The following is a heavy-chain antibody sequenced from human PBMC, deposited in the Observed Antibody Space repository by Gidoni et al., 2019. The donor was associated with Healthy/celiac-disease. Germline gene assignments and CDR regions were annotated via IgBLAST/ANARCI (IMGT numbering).Heavy chain of an antibody. CDR1: GFSLSTSGVG. V-gene: IGHV2-5*01. Sequence: QITLKESGPTLVKPTQTLTLTCTFSGFSLSTSGVGVGWIRQPPGKALEWLALIYWNDDKRDSPSLKSRLTITKDTSKNQVVLTMTNIDPVDTATYYCARDGRLRYFDWLPNGMDVWGQGTTVTVSS. D-gene: IGHD3-9*01. CDR3: ARDGRLRYFDWLPNGMDV. J-gene: IGHJ6*02. CDR2: IYWNDDK.